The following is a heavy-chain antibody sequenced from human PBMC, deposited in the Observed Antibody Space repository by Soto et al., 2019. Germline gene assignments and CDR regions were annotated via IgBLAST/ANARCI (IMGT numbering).Heavy chain of an antibody. CDR1: GFTFSSYA. J-gene: IGHJ5*02. CDR2: ISGSGGST. Sequence: GGSLRLSCAASGFTFSSYAMSWVRQAPGKGLEWVSAISGSGGSTYYADSVKGRFTISRDNSKNTLYLQMNSLRAEDTAVYYCAKDRNRYSLLLSKWFDPWGQGTLVTVSS. V-gene: IGHV3-23*01. CDR3: AKDRNRYSLLLSKWFDP. D-gene: IGHD3-10*01.